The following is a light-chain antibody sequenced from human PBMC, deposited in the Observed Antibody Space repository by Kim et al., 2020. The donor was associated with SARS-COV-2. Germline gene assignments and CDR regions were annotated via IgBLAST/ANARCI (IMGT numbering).Light chain of an antibody. CDR3: RQYENVPYT. V-gene: IGKV1-33*01. CDR1: KDSAKC. J-gene: IGKJ2*01. CDR2: DAS. Sequence: SGSGVDGVAITCQASKDSAKCLSWKQREPGKAPRLMSYDASKLEAGFPSRFSGSGSAAQLTLTIGSLQPEVVATYYCRQYENVPYTFDQGTKLEI.